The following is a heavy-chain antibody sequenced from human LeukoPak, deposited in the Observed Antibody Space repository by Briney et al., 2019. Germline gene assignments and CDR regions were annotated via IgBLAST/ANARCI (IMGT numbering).Heavy chain of an antibody. D-gene: IGHD3-22*01. CDR1: GFTFSRHG. CDR3: AKDLPYYYDSSGSGDAFDI. V-gene: IGHV3-30*18. Sequence: GGSLRLSCAPSGFTFSRHGMHWVRQAPGKGLEWVAIISNDGSRKYYAHSVEGRFTISRDNSKNTLYLQMNSLRAEDTAIYYCAKDLPYYYDSSGSGDAFDIWGRGTMVTVST. J-gene: IGHJ3*02. CDR2: ISNDGSRK.